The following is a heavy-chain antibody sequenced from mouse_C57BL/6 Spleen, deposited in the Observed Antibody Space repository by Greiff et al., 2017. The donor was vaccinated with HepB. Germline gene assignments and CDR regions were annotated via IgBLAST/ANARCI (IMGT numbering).Heavy chain of an antibody. CDR3: ARSGDYDEDWYFDV. Sequence: VQLQQSGAELVRPGTSVKVSCKASGYAFTNYLIEWVKQRPGQGLEWIGVINPGSGGTNYNEKFKGKATLTADKSSSTAYMQLSSLTSEDSAVYFCARSGDYDEDWYFDVWGTGTTVTVAS. J-gene: IGHJ1*03. CDR2: INPGSGGT. CDR1: GYAFTNYL. V-gene: IGHV1-54*01. D-gene: IGHD2-4*01.